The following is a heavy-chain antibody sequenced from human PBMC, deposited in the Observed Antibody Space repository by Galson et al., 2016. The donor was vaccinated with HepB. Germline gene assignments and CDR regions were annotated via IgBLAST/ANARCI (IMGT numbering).Heavy chain of an antibody. J-gene: IGHJ3*02. CDR1: GDSISSTYDY. Sequence: ETLSLTCTVSGDSISSTYDYWGWIRQPPGKGLEWIGTVYYTGSTYYNPSLKSRVTISVDTSKNQISQKLTSVTAADTAVYYCAGLSSSWSVGTFDIWGQGTMATVS. CDR2: VYYTGST. V-gene: IGHV4-39*01. D-gene: IGHD6-13*01. CDR3: AGLSSSWSVGTFDI.